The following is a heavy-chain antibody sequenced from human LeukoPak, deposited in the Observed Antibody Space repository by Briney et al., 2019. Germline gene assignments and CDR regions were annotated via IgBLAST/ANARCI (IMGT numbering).Heavy chain of an antibody. CDR1: GYTFTSYY. CDR3: ARSRPFQLYYFDY. J-gene: IGHJ4*02. CDR2: INPSGGST. Sequence: ASVKVSCKASGYTFTSYYMHWVRQAPAQGLEWMGIINPSGGSTSYAQKFQGRVTMTRDMSTSTVYMELSSLRSEDTAVYYCARSRPFQLYYFDYWGQGTLVTVSS. V-gene: IGHV1-46*01.